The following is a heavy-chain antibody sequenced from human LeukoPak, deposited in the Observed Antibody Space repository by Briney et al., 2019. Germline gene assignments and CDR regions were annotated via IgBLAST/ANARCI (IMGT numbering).Heavy chain of an antibody. J-gene: IGHJ4*02. CDR3: ARDLGDDPGMY. CDR2: INGDGSST. Sequence: PGGSLRLSCAASGFTFSSYWMHWVRQAPGKGLVWVSRINGDGSSTSYADSVKGRFTISRDNAKNTLYLQMNSLRAEDTAVYYCARDLGDDPGMYWGQGTLVTVSS. CDR1: GFTFSSYW. D-gene: IGHD1-1*01. V-gene: IGHV3-74*01.